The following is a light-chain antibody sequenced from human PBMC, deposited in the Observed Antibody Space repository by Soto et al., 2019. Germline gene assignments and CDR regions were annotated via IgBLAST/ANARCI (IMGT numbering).Light chain of an antibody. CDR2: DNH. J-gene: IGLJ1*01. V-gene: IGLV1-51*01. CDR3: GAWDNNLSAGV. Sequence: QSVLTQPPSVSAAPGQKVTISCSGSASNIGSNSLSWYRQFPGSSPMLVIYDNHKRPLGISARFSASKSDTSATLVITGLRTGDEADYYCGAWDNNLSAGVFGSGTKLTVL. CDR1: ASNIGSNS.